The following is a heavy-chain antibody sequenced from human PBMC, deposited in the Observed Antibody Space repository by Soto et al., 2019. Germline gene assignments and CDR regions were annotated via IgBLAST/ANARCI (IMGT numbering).Heavy chain of an antibody. CDR1: GLTISGKKY. V-gene: IGHV3-53*01. J-gene: IGHJ3*01. CDR3: ATWHEREHAFDV. D-gene: IGHD1-1*01. Sequence: DVQLVESGGGLIQPGESLRLSCAAFGLTISGKKYVAWGRQAPGKGLEWVSALYDVDGSFYADSVTGRFTTSSDSSKTNVYLQMNDLRPDDTAVYYCATWHEREHAFDVWGQGTTVTISS. CDR2: LYDVDGS.